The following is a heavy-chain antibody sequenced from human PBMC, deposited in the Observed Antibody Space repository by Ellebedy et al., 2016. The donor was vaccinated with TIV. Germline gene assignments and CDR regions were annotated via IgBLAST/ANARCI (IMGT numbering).Heavy chain of an antibody. J-gene: IGHJ4*02. CDR2: IKSKTDGGTT. CDR3: TTDPLEDYIWGSYRYTDY. D-gene: IGHD3-16*02. Sequence: GESLKISCAASGFTFGTYSMNWVGQALGQGLGWVGRIKSKTDGGTTDYAAPVKGRFTISRDDSKNTLYLQMNSLKPEETAVYYCTTDPLEDYIWGSYRYTDYWGQGTLVTVSS. V-gene: IGHV3-15*07. CDR1: GFTFGTYS.